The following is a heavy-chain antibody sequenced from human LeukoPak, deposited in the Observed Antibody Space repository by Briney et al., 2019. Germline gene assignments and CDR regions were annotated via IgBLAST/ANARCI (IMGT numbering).Heavy chain of an antibody. D-gene: IGHD3-22*01. CDR2: IYYSGST. V-gene: IGHV4-59*08. CDR1: GGSISSYY. CDR3: ARSLRGYYDSSGYPDY. J-gene: IGHJ4*02. Sequence: SETLSLTCTVSGGSISSYYWSWIRQPPGKGLEWIGYIYYSGSTNYNPSLKSRVTISVDTSKNQFSLKLSSVTAADTAVYYCARSLRGYYDSSGYPDYWGQGTLVTVSS.